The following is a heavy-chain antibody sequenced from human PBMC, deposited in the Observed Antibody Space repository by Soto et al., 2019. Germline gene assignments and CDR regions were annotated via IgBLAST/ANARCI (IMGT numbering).Heavy chain of an antibody. J-gene: IGHJ4*02. D-gene: IGHD1-7*01. CDR2: IYRTGST. V-gene: IGHV4-4*02. CDR3: ASRDPGTSVDY. Sequence: KTSETLSLTCAVSGGSFTSNNWWTWVRQPPGQGLEWIGEIYRTGSTNYNPSLKSRVTISLDKSENQFSLKVTSLAAADTAVYYCASRDPGTSVDYWGQGTWGTVSS. CDR1: GGSFTSNNW.